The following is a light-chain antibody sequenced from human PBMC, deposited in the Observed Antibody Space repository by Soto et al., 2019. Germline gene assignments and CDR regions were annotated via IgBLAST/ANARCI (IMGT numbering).Light chain of an antibody. Sequence: QSALTQPPSASGTPGQRVTISCSGSSANIGSNYVYWYQQLPGTAPKLLIYRNSQRPSGVPDRFSGSKSGTSASLAISGLRSEDEADSYCAAWDDSLSGRVFGTGTKVTVL. V-gene: IGLV1-47*01. J-gene: IGLJ1*01. CDR2: RNS. CDR3: AAWDDSLSGRV. CDR1: SANIGSNY.